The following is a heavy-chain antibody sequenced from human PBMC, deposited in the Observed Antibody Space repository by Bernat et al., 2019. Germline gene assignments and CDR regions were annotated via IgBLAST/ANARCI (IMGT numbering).Heavy chain of an antibody. D-gene: IGHD5-24*01. CDR3: ARGGMEMYNWFDP. CDR1: GFTFSSYW. CDR2: IRQDGSEK. V-gene: IGHV3-7*01. Sequence: EVQLVESRGGLVQPGGSLRLSCVASGFTFSSYWMSWVRQAPGKGLEWVTNIRQDGSEKYYVDSVKGRFTISRDNAKNSLYLQMNSLRAEDTAVYYCARGGMEMYNWFDPWGQGTVVTVSS. J-gene: IGHJ5*02.